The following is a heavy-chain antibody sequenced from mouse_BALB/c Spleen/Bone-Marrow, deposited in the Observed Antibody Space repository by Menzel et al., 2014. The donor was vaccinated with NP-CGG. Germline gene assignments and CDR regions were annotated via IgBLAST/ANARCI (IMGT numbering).Heavy chain of an antibody. J-gene: IGHJ4*01. CDR1: GFNVKDTY. Sequence: VQLQQPGAELVKPGASVKLSCTASGFNVKDTYMQWVKQRPEQGLEWIGRIDPANGHTQYDPTFQGKATITTDTSSNTAYLQLSSLTSEDTAVYNCTREGHYSASDALDYWGQGTSVTVSS. CDR3: TREGHYSASDALDY. V-gene: IGHV14-3*02. D-gene: IGHD1-2*01. CDR2: IDPANGHT.